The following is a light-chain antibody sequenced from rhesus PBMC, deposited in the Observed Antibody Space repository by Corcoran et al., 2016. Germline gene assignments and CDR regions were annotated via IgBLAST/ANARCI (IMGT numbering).Light chain of an antibody. V-gene: IGKV1-22*01. CDR2: KAS. CDR1: QSISSW. J-gene: IGKJ1*01. Sequence: DIQMTQSPTSLSASVGDTVTITCRASQSISSWLAWYQQKPGKVPNLLYYKASTLQIGVPSRFIGNGSRTVFALTISRLQSEDFATYYCQHYSRSPWAFGQGTKVEVK. CDR3: QHYSRSPWA.